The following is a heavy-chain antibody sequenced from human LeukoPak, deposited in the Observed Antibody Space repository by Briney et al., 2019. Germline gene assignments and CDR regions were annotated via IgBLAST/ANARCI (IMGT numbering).Heavy chain of an antibody. V-gene: IGHV4-39*01. Sequence: SETLSLTCTVSGGSISTSNYYWAWIRRPPGKGLEWIGSVYYSGSTYYNPSLRSRLTISVDTSKNQFSLKLSSVTAADTVVYYCARHSSANYYAVFDYGGQETGDTVSS. D-gene: IGHD4/OR15-4a*01. CDR2: VYYSGST. CDR1: GGSISTSNYY. J-gene: IGHJ4*02. CDR3: ARHSSANYYAVFDY.